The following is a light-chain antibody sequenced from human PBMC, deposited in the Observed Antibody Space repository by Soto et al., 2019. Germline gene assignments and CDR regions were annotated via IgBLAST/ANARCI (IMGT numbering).Light chain of an antibody. CDR2: GTS. Sequence: EMVMTQSPGTQSLSTGERATISCRASQVIGSRYLAWYHQKSGQAPRLLIYGTSSRATGIPDRFSGSGSGTDFTLTISRLEPEDFGVYYCQQFGSSIPHTFGQGTRLEIK. J-gene: IGKJ5*01. CDR1: QVIGSRY. V-gene: IGKV3-20*01. CDR3: QQFGSSIPHT.